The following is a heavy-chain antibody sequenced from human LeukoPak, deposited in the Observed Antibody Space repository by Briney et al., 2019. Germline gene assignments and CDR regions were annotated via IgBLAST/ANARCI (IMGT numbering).Heavy chain of an antibody. Sequence: LWASVKVSCKASGYTFTSYYMHWVRQAPGQGLEWMGIINPSGGSTSYAQKFQGRVTMTRDMSTSTVYMELSSLRSEDTAVYYCARSLNYDILTVASYYYYMDVWGKGTTVTVSS. CDR3: ARSLNYDILTVASYYYYMDV. V-gene: IGHV1-46*01. D-gene: IGHD3-9*01. CDR1: GYTFTSYY. CDR2: INPSGGST. J-gene: IGHJ6*03.